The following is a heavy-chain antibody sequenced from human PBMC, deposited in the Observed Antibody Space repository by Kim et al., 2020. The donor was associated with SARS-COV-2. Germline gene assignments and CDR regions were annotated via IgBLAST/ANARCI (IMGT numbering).Heavy chain of an antibody. J-gene: IGHJ1*01. CDR3: ARPVGFVAYFRD. CDR2: INTNTGNY. Sequence: ASVKVSCKASGDSITTYALNWLRQAPGQGLEWLGRINTNTGNYTFDQRFGRRLIFSLDTSVNTAYLEIHNLESHDTATYFCARPVGFVAYFRDWGQGTLLTVFS. V-gene: IGHV7-4-1*01. D-gene: IGHD3-3*01. CDR1: GDSITTYA.